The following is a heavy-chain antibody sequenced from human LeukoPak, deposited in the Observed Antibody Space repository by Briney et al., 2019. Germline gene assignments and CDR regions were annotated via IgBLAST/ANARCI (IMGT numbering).Heavy chain of an antibody. J-gene: IGHJ4*02. CDR3: AKRTSGSSWYSSDS. CDR2: MSGDAPNT. D-gene: IGHD6-13*01. CDR1: GFTFSSFA. Sequence: GGSLRPSCAASGFTFSSFAMNWARQAPGKGLEWVSTMSGDAPNTSYADSVKGRFTISRDNSKTTLFLQMNSLRAEDTAVYYCAKRTSGSSWYSSDSWGQGTLVTVSS. V-gene: IGHV3-23*01.